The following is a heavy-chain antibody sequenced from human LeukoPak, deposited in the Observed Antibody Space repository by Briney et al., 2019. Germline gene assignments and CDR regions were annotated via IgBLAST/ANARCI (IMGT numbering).Heavy chain of an antibody. Sequence: SETRSLTCAVYGGSFSGYYWSWIRQPPGKGLEWIGEINHSGSTNYNPSLKSRVTISVDTSKNQFSLKLSSVTAADTAVYYCARTHRRSGSYLVFDIWGQGTMVTVSS. D-gene: IGHD1-26*01. V-gene: IGHV4-34*01. J-gene: IGHJ3*02. CDR3: ARTHRRSGSYLVFDI. CDR1: GGSFSGYY. CDR2: INHSGST.